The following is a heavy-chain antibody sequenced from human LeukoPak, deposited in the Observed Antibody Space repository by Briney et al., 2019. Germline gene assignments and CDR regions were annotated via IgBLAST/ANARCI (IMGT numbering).Heavy chain of an antibody. Sequence: GGSLRLSCAASGFTFSSYSMNWVRQAPGKGLEWVSSISSSSSYIYYADSVKGRFTISRDNAKNSLYLQMNSLRPEDTALYYCAKERRGYYMDVWGKGTTVIVSS. V-gene: IGHV3-21*04. CDR1: GFTFSSYS. J-gene: IGHJ6*03. CDR3: AKERRGYYMDV. D-gene: IGHD3-10*01. CDR2: ISSSSSYI.